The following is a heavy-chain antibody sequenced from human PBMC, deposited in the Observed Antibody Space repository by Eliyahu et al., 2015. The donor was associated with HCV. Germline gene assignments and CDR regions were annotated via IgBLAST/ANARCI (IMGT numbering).Heavy chain of an antibody. CDR2: ISSSTXXI. D-gene: IGHD2-8*01. V-gene: IGHV3-21*01. CDR3: AREARGGYCSNAGCYSDF. Sequence: EVQLVESGGGLVKPGGSLRLSXAASGFXFWSYXRNWVRQPPGKGLEWVSXISSSTXXIQYAESXKGRFTISRDNAKNSLYLQINSLRADDTAVYYCAREARGGYCSNAGCYSDFWGPGTLVTVSP. J-gene: IGHJ4*02. CDR1: GFXFWSYX.